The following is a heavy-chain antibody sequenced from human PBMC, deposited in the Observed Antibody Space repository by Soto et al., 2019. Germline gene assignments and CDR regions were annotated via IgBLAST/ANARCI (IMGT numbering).Heavy chain of an antibody. V-gene: IGHV4-31*03. D-gene: IGHD4-4*01. CDR3: ASLLQNNWFDP. CDR1: GGSISSGGYY. J-gene: IGHJ5*02. Sequence: QVQLQESGPGLVKPSQTVSLTCTGYGGSISSGGYYWSWIRQHPEKGLEWIGYIYYSGSTYYNPSLKSRVTISVDTSKNQFSLKLSSVTAADTAVYYCASLLQNNWFDPWGQGTLVTVSS. CDR2: IYYSGST.